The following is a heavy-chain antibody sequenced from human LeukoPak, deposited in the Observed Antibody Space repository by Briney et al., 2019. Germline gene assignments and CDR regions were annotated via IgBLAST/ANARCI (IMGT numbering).Heavy chain of an antibody. Sequence: PGGSLRLSCAASGFPVSSNYMSWVRQAPGKGLEWISVIYSGGSTYYADSVKGRFTISRDNSKNTLYLQMNSLRAEDTAVYYCARTRGGYSYGYYYYYGMDVWGQGTTVTVSS. CDR1: GFPVSSNY. CDR3: ARTRGGYSYGYYYYYGMDV. V-gene: IGHV3-53*01. J-gene: IGHJ6*02. CDR2: IYSGGST. D-gene: IGHD5-18*01.